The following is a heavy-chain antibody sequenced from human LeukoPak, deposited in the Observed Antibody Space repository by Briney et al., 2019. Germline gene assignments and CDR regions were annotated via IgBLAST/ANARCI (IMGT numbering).Heavy chain of an antibody. V-gene: IGHV3-74*01. CDR3: AKRSDGYSGFDY. Sequence: GGSLRLSCAASGFDFSGYWMHWVRQDAGKGLVWVSRIMGDGSSTTYADSVKGRFTISRDNAKNAVYLQMNSLRAEDTAVYYCAKRSDGYSGFDYWGQGTLVTLSS. J-gene: IGHJ4*02. D-gene: IGHD5-18*01. CDR1: GFDFSGYW. CDR2: IMGDGSST.